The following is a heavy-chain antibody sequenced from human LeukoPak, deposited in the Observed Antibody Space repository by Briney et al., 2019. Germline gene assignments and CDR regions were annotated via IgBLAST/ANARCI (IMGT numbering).Heavy chain of an antibody. CDR2: ISGSGGST. J-gene: IGHJ6*04. Sequence: PGGSLRLSCAASGFTFSSYAMSWVRQAPGKGLEWVSAISGSGGSTYYADSVKGRFTISRDNSKNTLYLQMNSLRAEDTAVYYCAKEPDYYGSGSYYFGMDVWGKGTTVTVSS. CDR3: AKEPDYYGSGSYYFGMDV. V-gene: IGHV3-23*01. D-gene: IGHD3-10*01. CDR1: GFTFSSYA.